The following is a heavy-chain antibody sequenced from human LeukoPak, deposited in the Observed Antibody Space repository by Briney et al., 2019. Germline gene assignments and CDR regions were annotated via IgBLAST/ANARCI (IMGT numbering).Heavy chain of an antibody. CDR1: GGSISSGSYY. Sequence: SQTLSLTCTVSGGSISSGSYYWSWIRQPAGKGLEWIGRIYTSGSTNYNPSLKSRVTISVDTSKNQFSLKLSSVTAADTAVYYCARHRRGYSSYWGQGTLVTVSS. V-gene: IGHV4-61*02. D-gene: IGHD6-19*01. J-gene: IGHJ4*02. CDR3: ARHRRGYSSY. CDR2: IYTSGST.